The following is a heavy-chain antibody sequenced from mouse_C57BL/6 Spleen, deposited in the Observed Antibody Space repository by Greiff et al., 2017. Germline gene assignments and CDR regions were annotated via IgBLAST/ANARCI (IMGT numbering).Heavy chain of an antibody. J-gene: IGHJ2*01. D-gene: IGHD1-1*01. CDR2: IYPGDGDT. CDR1: SYAFSSSW. CDR3: AREFPIYCGSSHTY. V-gene: IGHV1-82*01. Sequence: QVQLQQSGPELVKPGASVKISCKASSYAFSSSWMNWVKQRPGQGFEWIGRIYPGDGDTNYNGKFKGKATLTADKSSSTAYMQLSSLTSEDSAVYFCAREFPIYCGSSHTYWGQGTTLTVSS.